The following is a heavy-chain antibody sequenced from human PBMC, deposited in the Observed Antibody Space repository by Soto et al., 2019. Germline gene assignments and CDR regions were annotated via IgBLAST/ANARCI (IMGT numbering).Heavy chain of an antibody. Sequence: PEALSVRCSGSSALLRECYWIWIRQPPGKGLEYIGYIYYSGSTNYNPSLKSRLTMSVDTSNNQLPLKLSSVTAAHTAVYYCARLSGFGEETPRSYYYDMGVWGQGTTVT. D-gene: IGHD3-10*01. CDR2: IYYSGST. V-gene: IGHV4-59*01. CDR1: SALLRECY. CDR3: ARLSGFGEETPRSYYYDMGV. J-gene: IGHJ6*02.